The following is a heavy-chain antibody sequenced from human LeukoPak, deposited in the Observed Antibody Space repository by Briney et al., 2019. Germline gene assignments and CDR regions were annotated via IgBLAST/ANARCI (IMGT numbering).Heavy chain of an antibody. CDR1: ANIFSSYG. V-gene: IGHV1-18*01. J-gene: IGHJ4*02. CDR3: ARLSVAGTYFDY. Sequence: GASVKVSCKASANIFSSYGVSWVRQAPGQGLEWMGWISTYNGNTNYAQKLQGRVTMTTDTSTSTAYMELRSLRSDDTAVYYCARLSVAGTYFDYWGQGTLVTVSS. CDR2: ISTYNGNT. D-gene: IGHD6-19*01.